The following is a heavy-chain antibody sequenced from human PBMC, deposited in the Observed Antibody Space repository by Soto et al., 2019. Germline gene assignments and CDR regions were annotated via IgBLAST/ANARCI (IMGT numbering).Heavy chain of an antibody. Sequence: ASVKVSCKASGYTFTDYYMHWVRQAPGQGLEWMGWINPNSGGKNYAQKFQGRVTMTMDTSSSTAYMELSRLRSDDTAVYYCARGVRTTVTTLYRRENYYYYGMDVWGQGTTVTVSS. D-gene: IGHD4-4*01. J-gene: IGHJ6*02. CDR2: INPNSGGK. CDR3: ARGVRTTVTTLYRRENYYYYGMDV. CDR1: GYTFTDYY. V-gene: IGHV1-2*02.